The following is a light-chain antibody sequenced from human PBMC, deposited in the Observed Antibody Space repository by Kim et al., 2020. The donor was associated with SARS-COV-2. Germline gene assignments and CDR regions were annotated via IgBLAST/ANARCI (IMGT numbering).Light chain of an antibody. CDR3: QQYNKWLFT. Sequence: SGSPGEGVPRSRRAGRGVGGELVWCQQKVGPAPRVLSHGASTRATDVPDRFSGSGSGTEFTLTISSLQSEDFAVYYCQQYNKWLFTFGQGTKLEI. V-gene: IGKV3-15*01. CDR2: GAS. J-gene: IGKJ2*01. CDR1: RGVGGE.